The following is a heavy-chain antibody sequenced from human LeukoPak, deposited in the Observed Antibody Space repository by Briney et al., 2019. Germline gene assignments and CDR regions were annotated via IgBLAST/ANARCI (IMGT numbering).Heavy chain of an antibody. CDR3: ARGLLWLGELLTPLDY. Sequence: GGSLRLSCAASGFTFSSYAMHWVRQAPGKGLEWVAVISYDGSNKYYADSVKGRFTISRDNSKNTLYLQMNSLRAEDTAVYYCARGLLWLGELLTPLDYWGQGTLVTVSS. D-gene: IGHD3-10*01. J-gene: IGHJ4*02. CDR2: ISYDGSNK. CDR1: GFTFSSYA. V-gene: IGHV3-30-3*01.